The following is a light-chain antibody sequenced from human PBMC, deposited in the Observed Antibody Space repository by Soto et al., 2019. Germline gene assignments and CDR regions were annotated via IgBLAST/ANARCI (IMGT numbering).Light chain of an antibody. CDR1: QSLVSSDGNTF. CDR2: KVS. Sequence: DVVLTQSPLSLPVTLGQPASISCRSSQSLVSSDGNTFLNWFQQRPGQSPRRLIYKVSNRDSGVPDRFSGSGSGTDFTLKISRVEAEDVGVYYCMQGTHWPWTFGQGTKV. CDR3: MQGTHWPWT. V-gene: IGKV2-30*01. J-gene: IGKJ1*01.